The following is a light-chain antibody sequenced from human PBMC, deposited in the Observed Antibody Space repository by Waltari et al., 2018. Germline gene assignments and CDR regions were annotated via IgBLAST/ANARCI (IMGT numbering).Light chain of an antibody. Sequence: EIVLTQSPATLSLSPGERATLSCRASQSVSSYVAWYQQKPGQAPRLLIDDASNRATGIPARFSGSGSGTDFTLTISSLEPEDFAVYYCQQRSNWPKTFGQGTKLEIK. CDR1: QSVSSY. J-gene: IGKJ2*01. V-gene: IGKV3-11*01. CDR2: DAS. CDR3: QQRSNWPKT.